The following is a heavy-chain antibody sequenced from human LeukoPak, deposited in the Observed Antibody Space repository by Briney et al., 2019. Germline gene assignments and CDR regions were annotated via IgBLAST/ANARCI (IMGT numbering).Heavy chain of an antibody. Sequence: GGSLRLSCAASGFTVSFNYMSWVRQAPGKGLEWVSVIYSGDSTYYADSVKCRFTISRDNSKNRLYLQMNSLRAEDTAVYYCATVSGSDSDAFDIWGQGTMVTVSS. CDR2: IYSGDST. CDR3: ATVSGSDSDAFDI. D-gene: IGHD5-12*01. J-gene: IGHJ3*02. CDR1: GFTVSFNY. V-gene: IGHV3-53*01.